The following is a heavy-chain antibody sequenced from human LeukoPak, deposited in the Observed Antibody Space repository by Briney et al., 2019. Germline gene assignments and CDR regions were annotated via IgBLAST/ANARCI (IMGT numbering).Heavy chain of an antibody. CDR1: GYSISSGYY. J-gene: IGHJ3*02. CDR2: IYHSGST. CDR3: ARMGIQLWLRAFDI. D-gene: IGHD5-18*01. Sequence: SEILSLTCTVSGYSISSGYYWGWIRQPPGKGLEWIGSIYHSGSTYYNPSLKSRVTISVDTSKNQFSLKLSSVTAADTAVYYCARMGIQLWLRAFDIWGQGTMVTVSS. V-gene: IGHV4-38-2*02.